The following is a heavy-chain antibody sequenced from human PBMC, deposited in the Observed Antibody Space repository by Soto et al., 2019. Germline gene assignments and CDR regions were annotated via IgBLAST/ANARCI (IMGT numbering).Heavy chain of an antibody. CDR3: ARNFKPITMIVVGTDGDAFDT. CDR2: IYYSGFT. CDR1: GGSVRDGNYY. Sequence: SETLSLTCIVSGGSVRDGNYYWTWIRQPPGKGLEWIGHIYYSGFTNYNPSLRSRVTMSVDTSKNQFSLNLKSLTTADTAVYYCARNFKPITMIVVGTDGDAFDTWGQGTMVTVSS. V-gene: IGHV4-61*01. J-gene: IGHJ3*02. D-gene: IGHD3-22*01.